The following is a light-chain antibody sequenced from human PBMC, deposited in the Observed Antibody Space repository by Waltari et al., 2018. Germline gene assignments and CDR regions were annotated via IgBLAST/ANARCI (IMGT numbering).Light chain of an antibody. J-gene: IGKJ2*01. CDR3: QQYNSYRYT. Sequence: DIQMTQSPSTLSASVGDRVTITCRASQTINTWLAWSQQEPGKAPKFLIYKASRLERGVPSRVQGQGSWTEFTLTISSLQPDDFATYYCQQYNSYRYTFGQGTKLEIK. CDR2: KAS. CDR1: QTINTW. V-gene: IGKV1-5*03.